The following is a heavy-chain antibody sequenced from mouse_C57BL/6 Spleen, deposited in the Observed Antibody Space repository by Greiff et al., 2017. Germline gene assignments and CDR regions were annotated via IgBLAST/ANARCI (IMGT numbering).Heavy chain of an antibody. CDR1: GYTFTGYW. V-gene: IGHV1-9*01. D-gene: IGHD1-1*01. Sequence: LVESGAELMKPGASVKLSCKATGYTFTGYWIEWVRQSPGHGLEWIGEILPGSGSTNYNEKFKGKATFTADPSSHAAYMQLSSLTTEDSDIYYCARRDFTTVVVHGYFDVWGTGTTVTVSS. J-gene: IGHJ1*03. CDR3: ARRDFTTVVVHGYFDV. CDR2: ILPGSGST.